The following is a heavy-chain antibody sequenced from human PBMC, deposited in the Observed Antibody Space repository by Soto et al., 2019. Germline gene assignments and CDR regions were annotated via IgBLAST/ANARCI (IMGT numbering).Heavy chain of an antibody. J-gene: IGHJ4*02. D-gene: IGHD6-13*01. CDR2: IYYSGST. V-gene: IGHV4-31*03. CDR3: ARARWKSSSWYFDY. CDR1: GGSISSGGYY. Sequence: SGTLSLTCTVSGGSISSGGYYWSWIRQHPGKGLEWIGYIYYSGSTYYNPSLKSRVTISVDTSKNQFSLKLSSVTAADTAVYYCARARWKSSSWYFDYWGQGTLVTVSS.